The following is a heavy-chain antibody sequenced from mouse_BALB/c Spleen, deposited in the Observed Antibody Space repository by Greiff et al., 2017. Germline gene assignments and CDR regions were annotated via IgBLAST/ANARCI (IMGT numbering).Heavy chain of an antibody. J-gene: IGHJ4*01. CDR1: GFAFTNYL. CDR3: AREPFYYGNSMDY. V-gene: IGHV1-54*03. CDR2: INPGSGGT. Sequence: VQLQQSGAELVRPGTSVKVSCKASGFAFTNYLIEWVKQRPGQGLEWIGVINPGSGGTNYNEKFKGKATLTADKSSSIAYMQLSSLTSDDSAIYFCAREPFYYGNSMDYWGQGTSVTVSS. D-gene: IGHD2-1*01.